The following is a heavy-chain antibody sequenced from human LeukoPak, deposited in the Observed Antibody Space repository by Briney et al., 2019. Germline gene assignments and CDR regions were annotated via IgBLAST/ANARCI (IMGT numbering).Heavy chain of an antibody. CDR3: ARDHDLTGTYEYFKY. CDR2: IIPILGTG. Sequence: SVKVSCKASGYTFTSYGISWVRQAPGQGLEWMGGIIPILGTGNYAQKFQGRVTITADKSTSTAYMELSSLRSEDTAVYYCARDHDLTGTYEYFKYWGQGTLVTVSS. D-gene: IGHD7-27*01. J-gene: IGHJ1*01. CDR1: GYTFTSYG. V-gene: IGHV1-69*06.